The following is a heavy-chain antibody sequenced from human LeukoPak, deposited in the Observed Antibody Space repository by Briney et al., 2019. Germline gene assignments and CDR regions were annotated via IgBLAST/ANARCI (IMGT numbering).Heavy chain of an antibody. CDR3: ARVKQGYYYYMDV. D-gene: IGHD6-13*01. CDR1: GGSISSYY. CDR2: IYYSGST. J-gene: IGHJ6*03. Sequence: SETLSLTCTVSGGSISSYYWSWIRQPPGKGLEWIGYIYYSGSTNYDPSLKSRVTISVDTSKNQFSLKLSSVTAADTAVYYCARVKQGYYYYMDVWGKGTTVTVSS. V-gene: IGHV4-59*01.